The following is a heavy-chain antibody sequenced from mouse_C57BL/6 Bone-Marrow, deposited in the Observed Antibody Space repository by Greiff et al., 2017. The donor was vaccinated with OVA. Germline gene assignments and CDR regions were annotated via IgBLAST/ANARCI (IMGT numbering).Heavy chain of an antibody. D-gene: IGHD1-1*01. J-gene: IGHJ4*01. V-gene: IGHV1-64*01. CDR2: IHPNSGST. CDR1: GYTFTSYW. Sequence: VQLQQPGAELVKPGASVKLSCKASGYTFTSYWMHWVKQRPGQGLEWIGMIHPNSGSTNYNEKFKSKATLTVDKSSSTAYMQLSSLTSEDSAVYYCARYYYGSLYAMDYWGQGTSGTVSS. CDR3: ARYYYGSLYAMDY.